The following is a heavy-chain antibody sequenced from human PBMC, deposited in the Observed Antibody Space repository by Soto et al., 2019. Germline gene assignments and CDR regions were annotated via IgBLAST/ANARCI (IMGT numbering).Heavy chain of an antibody. CDR1: GYTFTSYG. J-gene: IGHJ4*02. V-gene: IGHV1-18*01. Sequence: ASVKVSCKASGYTFTSYGISWVRQAPGQGLEWMGWISAHNGNTNHAQKLQGRVTMTTDTSTSTAYMELRSLRSDDTAVYYCARDAEVGLFDYWGQGTLVTVSS. CDR2: ISAHNGNT. CDR3: ARDAEVGLFDY. D-gene: IGHD1-26*01.